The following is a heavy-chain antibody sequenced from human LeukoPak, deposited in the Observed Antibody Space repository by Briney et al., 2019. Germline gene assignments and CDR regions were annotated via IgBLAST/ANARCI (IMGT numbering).Heavy chain of an antibody. CDR3: ARGLGGGNSVYFDY. V-gene: IGHV3-11*01. Sequence: GGSLRLSCAASGFTFSDYYMSWIRQAPGKGLEWVSYISGSGSIIYYADSVKGQFTISRDNAKNSLYLQMNSLRAEDTAVYYCARGLGGGNSVYFDYWGQGTLVTVSS. CDR2: ISGSGSII. D-gene: IGHD4-23*01. J-gene: IGHJ4*02. CDR1: GFTFSDYY.